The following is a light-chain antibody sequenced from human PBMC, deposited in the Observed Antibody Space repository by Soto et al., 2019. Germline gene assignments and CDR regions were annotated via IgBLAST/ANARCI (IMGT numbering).Light chain of an antibody. CDR1: QSVSSY. J-gene: IGKJ4*01. CDR3: QHRSNWPLT. CDR2: DAS. Sequence: EIVLTQSPATLSLSPGERATLSCRASQSVSSYLAWYQQKPGQAPRLLIYDASNRSTGIPARFSGSGSGTDFTLTITSLEPEDFAVYYCQHRSNWPLTFGGGTKVEIK. V-gene: IGKV3-11*01.